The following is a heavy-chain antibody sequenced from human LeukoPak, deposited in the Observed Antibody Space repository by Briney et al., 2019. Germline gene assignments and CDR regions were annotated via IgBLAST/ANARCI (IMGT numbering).Heavy chain of an antibody. CDR2: IYYSGST. CDR3: AREVAAAGTPLDY. V-gene: IGHV4-30-4*01. D-gene: IGHD6-13*01. Sequence: PSETLSLTCTVSGGSISSGDYYWSWIRQPPGKGLEWIGYIYYSGSTYYNPSLKSRVTISVDTSKNQFSLKLSSVTAADTAVYYRAREVAAAGTPLDYWGQGTLVTVSS. J-gene: IGHJ4*02. CDR1: GGSISSGDYY.